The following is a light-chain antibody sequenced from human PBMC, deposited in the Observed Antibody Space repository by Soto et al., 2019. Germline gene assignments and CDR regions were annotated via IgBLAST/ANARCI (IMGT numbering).Light chain of an antibody. CDR2: GAS. V-gene: IGKV3-11*01. Sequence: TQSPVILSVSPGERATVSCRASQSLNSNLAWYQQKPGQAPRLLIIGASERVTTIPARFSGSGSGTDFTLTISSLEPEDFAFYYCQQRINWPLTFGPGTKVDIK. J-gene: IGKJ3*01. CDR3: QQRINWPLT. CDR1: QSLNSN.